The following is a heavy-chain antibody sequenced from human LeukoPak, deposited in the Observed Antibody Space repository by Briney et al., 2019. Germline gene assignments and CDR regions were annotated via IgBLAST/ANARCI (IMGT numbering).Heavy chain of an antibody. CDR3: ASPYYYDSSGPSAFDI. J-gene: IGHJ3*02. D-gene: IGHD3-22*01. CDR1: GGTFSSYA. Sequence: SVKVSCKASGGTFSSYAISWVRQAPGQGLEWMGGIIPIFGTANYAQKFQGRVTITADESTSTAYMELSSLRSEDTAVYYCASPYYYDSSGPSAFDIWGQGTMATVSS. V-gene: IGHV1-69*13. CDR2: IIPIFGTA.